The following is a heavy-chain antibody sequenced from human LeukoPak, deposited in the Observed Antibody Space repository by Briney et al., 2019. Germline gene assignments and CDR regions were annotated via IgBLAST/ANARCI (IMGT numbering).Heavy chain of an antibody. D-gene: IGHD2-15*01. V-gene: IGHV3-30*03. CDR3: ARGVVAVAAIDY. J-gene: IGHJ4*02. CDR1: GFAFSTYV. CDR2: TSSDETKR. Sequence: PGRSLRLSCAASGFAFSTYVMHWVRQAPGKGLEWVAITSSDETKRFYADSVKGRFTISRDNSKNTLHLHMNSLRVEDTAVHYCARGVVAVAAIDYWGQGILVTVSS.